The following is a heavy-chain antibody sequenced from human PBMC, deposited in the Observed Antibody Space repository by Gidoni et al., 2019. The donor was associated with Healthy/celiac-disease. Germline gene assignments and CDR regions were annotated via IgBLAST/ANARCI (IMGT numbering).Heavy chain of an antibody. V-gene: IGHV3-23*01. CDR2: MSGSGGST. CDR3: AKDGSGSYYFGWFDP. Sequence: EVQLLESGGGLVQPGGSLSLSCAASGFTFSSYAMSWVRQAPGKGLEWVSAMSGSGGSTYYADSVKGRFTISRDNSKNTLYLQMNSLRAEDTAVYYCAKDGSGSYYFGWFDPWGQGTLVTVSS. D-gene: IGHD1-26*01. CDR1: GFTFSSYA. J-gene: IGHJ5*02.